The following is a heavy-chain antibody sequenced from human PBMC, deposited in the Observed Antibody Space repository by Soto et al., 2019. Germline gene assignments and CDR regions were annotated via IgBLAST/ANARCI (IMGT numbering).Heavy chain of an antibody. CDR2: ISSSGSTI. Sequence: EVQLVASGGGLVQPGGSLRLSCAASGFTFSSYEMNWVRQGPGKGLEWVSYISSSGSTIYYADSVKGRFTISRDNAKNSLYLQMNSLRAEDTGVYYCARGLEYYDSSGYYYFDYWGQGTLVTVSS. J-gene: IGHJ4*02. D-gene: IGHD3-22*01. V-gene: IGHV3-48*03. CDR1: GFTFSSYE. CDR3: ARGLEYYDSSGYYYFDY.